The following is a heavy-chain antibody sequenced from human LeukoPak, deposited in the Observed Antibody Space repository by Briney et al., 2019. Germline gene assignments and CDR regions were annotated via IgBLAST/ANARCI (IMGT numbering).Heavy chain of an antibody. Sequence: SVKVSCKASGGTFSSYAISWVRQAPGQGLEWMGGIIPIFGTANYAQKFQGRVTITTDESTSTAYMELSSLRSEDTAVYYCARGGHITIFGAVTRGEFDYWGQGTLVTASS. J-gene: IGHJ4*02. CDR2: IIPIFGTA. CDR3: ARGGHITIFGAVTRGEFDY. V-gene: IGHV1-69*05. D-gene: IGHD3-3*01. CDR1: GGTFSSYA.